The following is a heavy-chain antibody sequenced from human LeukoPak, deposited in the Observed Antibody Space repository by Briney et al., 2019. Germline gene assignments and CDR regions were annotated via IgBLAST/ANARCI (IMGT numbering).Heavy chain of an antibody. CDR3: AGKVGYCSTTSCPGWDY. CDR1: GYTFTSSY. CDR2: VNPSGGST. J-gene: IGHJ4*02. Sequence: ASVKVSCKASGYTFTSSYMHWVRQAPGQGLEWMGIVNPSGGSTNYAQKFQGRVTLTRDTSTSTVYMELSSLRSEDTAVYYCAGKVGYCSTTSCPGWDYWGQGTLVTVSS. V-gene: IGHV1-46*01. D-gene: IGHD2-2*01.